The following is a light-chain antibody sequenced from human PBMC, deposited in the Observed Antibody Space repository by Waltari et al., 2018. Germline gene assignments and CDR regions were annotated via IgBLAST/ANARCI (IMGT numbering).Light chain of an antibody. J-gene: IGKJ5*01. CDR1: QSVSSN. Sequence: EIVMMQSPATLSVSPGERATLSCRASQSVSSNLAWYQQTPGQAPRLLIYGASTRATGIPARFSGSGSGTEFTLTISSLQSEDFAVYYCQQYNNWPPSTFGQGTRLEIK. CDR3: QQYNNWPPST. CDR2: GAS. V-gene: IGKV3D-15*01.